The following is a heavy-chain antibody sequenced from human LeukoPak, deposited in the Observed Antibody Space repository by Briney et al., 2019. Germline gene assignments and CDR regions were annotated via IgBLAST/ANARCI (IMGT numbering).Heavy chain of an antibody. Sequence: SETLSLTCTVSGGSISSYYWSWIRQPPGKGLEWIGYIYYSGGTNYNPPLKSRVTMSVDTSKNQFSLKLTSVTAADTAVYFCARDRRSATVNNYYYYYMDVWGKGTTVTVSS. CDR3: ARDRRSATVNNYYYYYMDV. CDR2: IYYSGGT. CDR1: GGSISSYY. D-gene: IGHD4-11*01. J-gene: IGHJ6*03. V-gene: IGHV4-59*12.